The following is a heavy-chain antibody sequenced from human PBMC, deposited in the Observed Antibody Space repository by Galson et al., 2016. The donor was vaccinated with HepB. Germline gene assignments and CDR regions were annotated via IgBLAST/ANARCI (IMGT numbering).Heavy chain of an antibody. Sequence: SVKVSCKASGGTFSTYAVTWVRQAPGQGLEWMGGIIPIFGTRNYAQKFQGRVTISADDSLSTAYMELSSLRSEDTAVYYCARDDIKTDAFNIWGQGTMVTVSS. CDR2: IIPIFGTR. J-gene: IGHJ3*02. CDR3: ARDDIKTDAFNI. CDR1: GGTFSTYA. V-gene: IGHV1-69*13.